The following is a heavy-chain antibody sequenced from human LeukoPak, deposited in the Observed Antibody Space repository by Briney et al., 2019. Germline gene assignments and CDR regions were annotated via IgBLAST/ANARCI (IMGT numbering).Heavy chain of an antibody. D-gene: IGHD6-13*01. V-gene: IGHV4-61*02. CDR2: IYTSGST. CDR3: ARAIAAAGTNWFDP. Sequence: PSETLSLTCTVSGGSISSGSYYWSWIRQPAGKGLEWIGRIYTSGSTNYIPSLKSRVTISVDTSKNQFSLKLSSVAAADTAVYYCARAIAAAGTNWFDPWGQGTLVTVSS. J-gene: IGHJ5*02. CDR1: GGSISSGSYY.